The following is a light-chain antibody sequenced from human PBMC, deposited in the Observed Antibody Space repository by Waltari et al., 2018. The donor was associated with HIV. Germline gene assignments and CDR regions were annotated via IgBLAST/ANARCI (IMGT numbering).Light chain of an antibody. Sequence: EIVLTQSPGTLSVSPGERATLSCRASESVSSIYLAWYQQKPGQAPRLLIYGASSRATGIPDRFSGSGSGTDFTLTISRLEAEDFAVYYCQQYDTSPLFGQGTKLEIK. J-gene: IGKJ2*01. CDR2: GAS. CDR1: ESVSSIY. CDR3: QQYDTSPL. V-gene: IGKV3-20*01.